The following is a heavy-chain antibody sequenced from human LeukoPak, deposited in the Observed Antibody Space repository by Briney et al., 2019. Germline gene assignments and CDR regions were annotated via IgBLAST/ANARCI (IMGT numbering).Heavy chain of an antibody. V-gene: IGHV4-39*01. CDR2: IYYSGST. D-gene: IGHD3-10*01. CDR1: GGSISSSSYY. Sequence: SETLSLTCTVSGGSISSSSYYWGWIRQPPGKGLEWIGSIYYSGSTYYNPSLKSRVTISVDTSKNQFSLRLSSVTAADTAVYYCARQATMVRGPQLGYYMDVWGKGTTVTISS. J-gene: IGHJ6*03. CDR3: ARQATMVRGPQLGYYMDV.